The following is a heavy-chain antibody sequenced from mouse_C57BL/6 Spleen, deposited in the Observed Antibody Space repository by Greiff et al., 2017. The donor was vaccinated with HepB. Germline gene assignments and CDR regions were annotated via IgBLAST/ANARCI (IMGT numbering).Heavy chain of an antibody. D-gene: IGHD2-1*01. J-gene: IGHJ2*01. CDR2: ILPGSGST. V-gene: IGHV1-9*01. CDR3: ARERAYGNYERGGDY. Sequence: SGAELMKPGASVKLSCKATGYTFTGYWIEWVKQRPGHGLEWIGEILPGSGSTNYNEKFKGKATFTAVPSSNTAYMQLSRLTTEDSAIYYCARERAYGNYERGGDYWGQGTTLTVSS. CDR1: GYTFTGYW.